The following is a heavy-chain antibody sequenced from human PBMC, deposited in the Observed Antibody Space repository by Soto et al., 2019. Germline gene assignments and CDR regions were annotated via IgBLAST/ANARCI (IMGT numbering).Heavy chain of an antibody. CDR2: IKSKTDGGTT. CDR3: TTDGRRSYDSSGYYIELDY. CDR1: GFTFNNAW. V-gene: IGHV3-15*01. D-gene: IGHD3-22*01. Sequence: AGGSLRLSCAASGFTFNNAWMSWVRQAPGKGLEWVGRIKSKTDGGTTDYAAPVKGRFSISREDSKNTLYLQMNSLKTEDTAVYYCTTDGRRSYDSSGYYIELDYWGQGTLVTVSS. J-gene: IGHJ4*02.